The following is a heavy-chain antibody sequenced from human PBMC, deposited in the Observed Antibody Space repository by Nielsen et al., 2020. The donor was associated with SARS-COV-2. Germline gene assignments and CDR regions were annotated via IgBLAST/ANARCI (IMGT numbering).Heavy chain of an antibody. Sequence: KVSCKASGYSFTTYWIGWVRQMPGKGLEWMGVVYPGDSDTRYSPSFQGQVTISADKSISTAYLQWSSLKASDTAMYYCARQSGYSFGYIGYFYYALDVWGQGTTVTVSS. V-gene: IGHV5-51*01. CDR3: ARQSGYSFGYIGYFYYALDV. CDR1: GYSFTTYW. D-gene: IGHD5-18*01. J-gene: IGHJ6*02. CDR2: VYPGDSDT.